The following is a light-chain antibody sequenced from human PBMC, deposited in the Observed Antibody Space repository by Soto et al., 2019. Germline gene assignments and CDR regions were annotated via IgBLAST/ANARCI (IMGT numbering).Light chain of an antibody. CDR1: SSNVGSYKL. Sequence: QSVLTQPASVSGSPGQSITISCTGTSSNVGSYKLVSWYQQHPGKAPKLMIFEVNKRPSGVSKRFSGSKSGNTGSLTISGLKVEDEADYYCCSSGGSPTYVFGTGTKVTVL. CDR3: CSSGGSPTYV. J-gene: IGLJ1*01. CDR2: EVN. V-gene: IGLV2-23*02.